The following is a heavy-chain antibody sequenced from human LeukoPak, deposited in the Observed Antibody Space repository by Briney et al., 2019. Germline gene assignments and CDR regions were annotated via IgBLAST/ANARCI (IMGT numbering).Heavy chain of an antibody. CDR2: IRSKANSYAT. CDR3: TSPNDYYFDF. Sequence: GGSLRLSCAASGFTFSSYGMHWVRQASGKGLEWVGRIRSKANSYATAYAASVKGRFTISRDDTKNTAYLQMNSLKTEDTAVYYCTSPNDYYFDFWGQGTLVTVSS. D-gene: IGHD2-8*01. V-gene: IGHV3-73*01. CDR1: GFTFSSYG. J-gene: IGHJ4*02.